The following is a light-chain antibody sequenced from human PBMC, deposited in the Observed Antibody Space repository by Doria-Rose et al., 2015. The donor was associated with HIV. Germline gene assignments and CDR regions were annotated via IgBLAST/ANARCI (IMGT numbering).Light chain of an antibody. CDR2: WAS. CDR1: QSLLYTSTNF. V-gene: IGKV4-1*01. Sequence: DIRETQSPDSLGMALSERATLNCKSNQSLLYTSTNFLAWYQQKPGQPPKLLIYWASTRQSGVPARFSGSGSGTDFTLTISSLEAEDVAVYYCQQYYDTPSFGPGTTVDIK. CDR3: QQYYDTPS. J-gene: IGKJ3*01.